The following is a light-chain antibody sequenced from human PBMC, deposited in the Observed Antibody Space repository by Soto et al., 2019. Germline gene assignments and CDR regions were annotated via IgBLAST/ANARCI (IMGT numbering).Light chain of an antibody. V-gene: IGKV3-11*01. Sequence: ENVLTQSPATLSLSPGERVSLSCRASQSVGNSLAWYQQKPGQAPRLLIYDASNRATGIPARFTGSGSGTDFTLTISSLESEDFAVYYCQQRSNWPPTFGQGTRLEIK. CDR2: DAS. J-gene: IGKJ2*01. CDR1: QSVGNS. CDR3: QQRSNWPPT.